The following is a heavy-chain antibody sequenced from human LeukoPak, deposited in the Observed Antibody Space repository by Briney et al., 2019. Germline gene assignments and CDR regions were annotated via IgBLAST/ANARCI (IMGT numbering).Heavy chain of an antibody. CDR3: ARGGSYFGNWFDP. V-gene: IGHV3-21*01. Sequence: PGGSLRLSCAASGFTFSSYMMNWVRQAPGKGLEWVSSINSRSSYIYYADSVKGRFTISRDNAKNSLYLQMNSLRAEDTAVYYCARGGSYFGNWFDPWGQGTLVTVSS. CDR1: GFTFSSYM. CDR2: INSRSSYI. J-gene: IGHJ5*02. D-gene: IGHD1-26*01.